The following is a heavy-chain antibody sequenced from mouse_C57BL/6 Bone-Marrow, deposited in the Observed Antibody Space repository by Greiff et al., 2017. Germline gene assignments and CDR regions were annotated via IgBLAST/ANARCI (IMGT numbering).Heavy chain of an antibody. CDR1: GFTIKNTY. Sequence: VQLQQSVAELVRPGASVKLSCTASGFTIKNTYMHWVKQRPEQGLEWIGRIDPANGNTKYAPKFQGKATITADTSSNTAYLQLSSLTSEDTAIYYCARYYYYYGRAMDYWGQGTSVTVSS. CDR3: ARYYYYYGRAMDY. V-gene: IGHV14-3*01. CDR2: IDPANGNT. D-gene: IGHD1-1*01. J-gene: IGHJ4*01.